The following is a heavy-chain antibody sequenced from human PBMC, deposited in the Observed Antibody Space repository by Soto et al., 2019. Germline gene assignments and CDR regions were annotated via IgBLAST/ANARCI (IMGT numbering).Heavy chain of an antibody. Sequence: EVLLLESGGGLVQPGGSLRLSCEASGFSFSSFAMNWVRQAPGKGLEWVSAIGDSGASTYYADSVKGRFTISRDTSMNTPYLQLNTLRAEDMGVYYCAKGVELAVWGKGNTVTVSS. CDR3: AKGVELAV. CDR2: IGDSGAST. D-gene: IGHD1-26*01. V-gene: IGHV3-23*01. CDR1: GFSFSSFA. J-gene: IGHJ6*04.